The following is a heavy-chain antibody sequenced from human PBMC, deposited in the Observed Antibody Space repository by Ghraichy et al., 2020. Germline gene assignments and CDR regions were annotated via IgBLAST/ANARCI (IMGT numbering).Heavy chain of an antibody. V-gene: IGHV4-59*08. CDR2: IYYSGST. CDR3: ARQGDTAMVKGHFDY. CDR1: GGSISSYY. Sequence: SETLSLTCTVSGGSISSYYWSWIRQPPGKGLEWIGYIYYSGSTNYNPSLKSRVTISVDTSKNQFSLKLSSVTAADTAVYYCARQGDTAMVKGHFDYWGQGTLVTVSS. D-gene: IGHD5-18*01. J-gene: IGHJ4*02.